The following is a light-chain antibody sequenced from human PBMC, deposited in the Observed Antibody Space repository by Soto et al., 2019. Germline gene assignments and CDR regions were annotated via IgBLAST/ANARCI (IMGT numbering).Light chain of an antibody. CDR2: DVT. Sequence: QSALTQPPSVSGSPGQSVAISCTGSSSDVGSNNRVSWYHQPPGTAPKLIIYDVTHRPSGVPDRFSGSKSGNTASLTISGLQAEDEADYYCSSYDTGNTHVFGTGTKLTVL. J-gene: IGLJ1*01. CDR1: SSDVGSNNR. V-gene: IGLV2-18*02. CDR3: SSYDTGNTHV.